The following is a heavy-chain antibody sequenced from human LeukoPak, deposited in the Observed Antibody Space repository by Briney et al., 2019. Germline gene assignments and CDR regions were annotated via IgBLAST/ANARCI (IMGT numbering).Heavy chain of an antibody. V-gene: IGHV3-23*01. CDR3: GKTTVGYSSGRFPGWPVDY. J-gene: IGHJ4*02. CDR2: IFGSGGSA. Sequence: GGSLRLSCAVSGFTFNNYAMYWVRQAPGRGLEWISGIFGSGGSAHYADSVKGRFTISRDNSKNTVFLQMNSLETEDTAVYYCGKTTVGYSSGRFPGWPVDYWGQGTLVTVTS. CDR1: GFTFNNYA. D-gene: IGHD6-19*01.